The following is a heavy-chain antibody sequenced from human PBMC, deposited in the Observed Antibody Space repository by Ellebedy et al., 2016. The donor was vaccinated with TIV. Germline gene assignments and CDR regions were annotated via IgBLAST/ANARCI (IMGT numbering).Heavy chain of an antibody. D-gene: IGHD3-22*01. CDR3: ARSITMIVLEYYFDY. J-gene: IGHJ4*02. CDR2: IYSGGST. CDR1: GFTVSSNY. Sequence: GESLKISCAASGFTVSSNYMSWVRQAPGKGLEWVSVIYSGGSTYYADSVKGRFTISRDNSKNTLYLQMNSLRAEDTAVYYCARSITMIVLEYYFDYWGQGTLVTVSS. V-gene: IGHV3-66*01.